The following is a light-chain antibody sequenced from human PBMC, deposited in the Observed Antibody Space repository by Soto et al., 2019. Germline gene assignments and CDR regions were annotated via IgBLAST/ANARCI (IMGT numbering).Light chain of an antibody. CDR2: DVS. CDR3: SSYTSSSTLGV. V-gene: IGLV2-14*01. CDR1: SSDVGGYNY. Sequence: QSALTQPASVSGSPGQSITISCTGTSSDVGGYNYVSWYQQHPGKAPKLMIYDVSNRPSGVSNRFSGSKSGNTASLTISGLQAEDEADYYCSSYTSSSTLGVFGGGTSSPS. J-gene: IGLJ2*01.